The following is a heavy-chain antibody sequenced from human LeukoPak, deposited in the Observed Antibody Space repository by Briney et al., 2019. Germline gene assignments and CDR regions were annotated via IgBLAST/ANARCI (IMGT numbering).Heavy chain of an antibody. J-gene: IGHJ5*02. Sequence: SETLSLTCAVYGGSFSGYYWSWIRQPPGKGLEWIGEINHSGSTNYNPSLKSRVTISVDTSKNQFSLKLSSVTAADTAVYYCASSQGDFWSGYYPRFDPWGQGTLVTVSS. CDR2: INHSGST. V-gene: IGHV4-34*01. CDR3: ASSQGDFWSGYYPRFDP. CDR1: GGSFSGYY. D-gene: IGHD3-3*01.